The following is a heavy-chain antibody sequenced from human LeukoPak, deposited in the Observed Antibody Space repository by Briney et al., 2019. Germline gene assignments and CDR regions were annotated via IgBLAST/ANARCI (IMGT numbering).Heavy chain of an antibody. D-gene: IGHD2-15*01. V-gene: IGHV3-64D*06. CDR2: ISSNGDNT. Sequence: GGSLRLSCSASGFPFNTYAIHWVRQAPGKGLEYVAGISSNGDNTDFADSAKGRFTISRDNSKSTLFLQMDSLRAEDTAVYFCTRDSALLGVAFDLWGQGTVVTVSS. J-gene: IGHJ3*01. CDR3: TRDSALLGVAFDL. CDR1: GFPFNTYA.